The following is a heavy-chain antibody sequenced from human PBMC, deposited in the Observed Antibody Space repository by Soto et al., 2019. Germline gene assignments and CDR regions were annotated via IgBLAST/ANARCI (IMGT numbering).Heavy chain of an antibody. D-gene: IGHD6-6*01. CDR1: GGSVSSYH. V-gene: IGHV4-59*02. CDR3: AREFFWRSSSSPTYYYFLYV. Sequence: SETLSLTCTVSGGSVSSYHWTWIRQSPGKGLEWIGYIYYNGTTDYNPSLKSRVTISVSTSKRQFSLRLTSVTAADTAVYYCAREFFWRSSSSPTYYYFLYVWGKGTTVTVSS. J-gene: IGHJ6*03. CDR2: IYYNGTT.